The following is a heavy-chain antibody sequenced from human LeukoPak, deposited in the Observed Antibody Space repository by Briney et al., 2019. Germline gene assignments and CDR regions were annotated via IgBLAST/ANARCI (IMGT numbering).Heavy chain of an antibody. J-gene: IGHJ6*02. CDR2: ISGSGATT. CDR1: GFTFRSYA. V-gene: IGHV3-23*01. D-gene: IGHD3-3*02. CDR3: AKSISEYSYDGIDV. Sequence: GGSLRLSCRASGFTFRSYAMNWVRQAPGKGLEWVSAISGSGATTYSADSVKGRFTISRDNSKNSLYLQMNSLRAEDTAVYYCAKSISEYSYDGIDVWGRGTTVTVSS.